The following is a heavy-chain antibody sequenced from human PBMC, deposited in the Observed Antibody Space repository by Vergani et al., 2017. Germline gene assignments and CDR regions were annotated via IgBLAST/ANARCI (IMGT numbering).Heavy chain of an antibody. CDR1: GFTFSSYA. V-gene: IGHV3-30*02. CDR2: VQYDGGNK. Sequence: QVQLVESGGGVVQPGGSLRLSCAASGFTFSSYAMHWVRQAPGKGLEWVAFVQYDGGNKYYADSVKGRFTISRDNSKNTLYLQMNSLRAEDAAVYYCTRGWYYDSIAYWAYWGQGTLVTVSS. CDR3: TRGWYYDSIAYWAY. J-gene: IGHJ4*02. D-gene: IGHD3-22*01.